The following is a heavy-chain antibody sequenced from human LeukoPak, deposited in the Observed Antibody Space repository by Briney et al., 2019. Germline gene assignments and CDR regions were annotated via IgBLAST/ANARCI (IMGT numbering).Heavy chain of an antibody. D-gene: IGHD3-10*01. CDR1: GFTFSSYG. V-gene: IGHV3-30*02. Sequence: GGSLRLSCAASGFTFSSYGMHRVRQAPGKGLEWVAFIRYDGSNKYYADSVKGRFTISRDNSKNTLYLQMNSLRAEDTAVYYCAKDHSGKAIWFGELLHLDYWGQGTLVTVSS. CDR2: IRYDGSNK. J-gene: IGHJ4*02. CDR3: AKDHSGKAIWFGELLHLDY.